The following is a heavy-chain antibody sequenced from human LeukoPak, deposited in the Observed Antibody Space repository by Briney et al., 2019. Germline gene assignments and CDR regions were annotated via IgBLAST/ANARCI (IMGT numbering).Heavy chain of an antibody. CDR2: IYPDDSDT. CDR3: ARLTAMVSQGWFDP. D-gene: IGHD5-18*01. V-gene: IGHV5-51*01. Sequence: GESLKTSCKGSGYSFTTYWIGWVRQMPEKGLEWMGIIYPDDSDTKYSPSFQGQVIVSADKSISTAYLQWSSLKASDTAMYYCARLTAMVSQGWFDPWGQGTLVTVSS. CDR1: GYSFTTYW. J-gene: IGHJ5*02.